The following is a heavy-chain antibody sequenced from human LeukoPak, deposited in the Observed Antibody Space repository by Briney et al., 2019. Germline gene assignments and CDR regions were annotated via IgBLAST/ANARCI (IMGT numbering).Heavy chain of an antibody. Sequence: SETLSLTCTVSGNSISTNNYYWGWIRQPPGKGLEWIGSIYYSGSTYYNRSLKNRVTMSVDTSRNQFSLRLSSVTAADTSVYYCARYFGTWGQGTLVTVSS. CDR1: GNSISTNNYY. CDR3: ARYFGT. V-gene: IGHV4-39*01. J-gene: IGHJ4*02. D-gene: IGHD3/OR15-3a*01. CDR2: IYYSGST.